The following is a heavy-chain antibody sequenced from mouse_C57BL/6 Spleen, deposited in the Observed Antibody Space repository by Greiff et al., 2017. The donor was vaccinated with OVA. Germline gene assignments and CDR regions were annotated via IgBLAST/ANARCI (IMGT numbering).Heavy chain of an antibody. CDR3: ARHVLTTVVATRYFDV. CDR2: ISSGGSYT. J-gene: IGHJ1*03. CDR1: GFTFSSYG. V-gene: IGHV5-6*01. D-gene: IGHD1-1*01. Sequence: EVQRVESGGDLVKPGGSLKLSCAASGFTFSSYGMSWVRQTPDKRLEWVATISSGGSYTYYPDSVKGRFTISRDNAKNTLYLQMSSLKSEDTAMYYCARHVLTTVVATRYFDVWGTGTTVTVSS.